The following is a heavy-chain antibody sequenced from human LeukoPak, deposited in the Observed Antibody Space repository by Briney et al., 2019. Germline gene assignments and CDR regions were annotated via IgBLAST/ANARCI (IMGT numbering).Heavy chain of an antibody. J-gene: IGHJ4*02. D-gene: IGHD3-10*01. CDR2: IYHSGST. CDR1: GGSISSSSYY. V-gene: IGHV4-39*07. CDR3: ARCYGSGTFVFDY. Sequence: SETLSLTCTVSGGSISSSSYYWGWIRQPPGKGLEWIGSIYHSGSTYYNPSLKSRVTISVDKSKNQFSLKLNSVTAADTAVYYCARCYGSGTFVFDYWGQGTLVTVSS.